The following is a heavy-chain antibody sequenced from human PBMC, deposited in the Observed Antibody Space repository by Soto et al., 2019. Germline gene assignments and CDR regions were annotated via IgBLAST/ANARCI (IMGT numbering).Heavy chain of an antibody. CDR2: ISSSSSYI. D-gene: IGHD2-2*01. V-gene: IGHV3-21*01. J-gene: IGHJ6*02. Sequence: GGSLRLSCVASGFTFSSYSMNWVRQAPGKGLEWVSSISSSSSYIYYADSVKGRFTISRDNAKNSLYLQMNSLRAEDTAVYYCARASIVVVPAAIKGGYYYGMDVWGQGTTVTVSS. CDR1: GFTFSSYS. CDR3: ARASIVVVPAAIKGGYYYGMDV.